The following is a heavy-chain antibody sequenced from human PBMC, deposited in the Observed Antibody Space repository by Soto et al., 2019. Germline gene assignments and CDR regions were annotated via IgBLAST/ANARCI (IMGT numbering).Heavy chain of an antibody. Sequence: GGSLRLSCAASGFTFSSYAMHWVRQAPGKGLEWVAVISYDGSNKYYADSVKGRFTISRDNSKNTLYLQMNSLRAEDTAVYYCARDTVRSGSYYTHHIRYYYYGMDVWGQGTTVTVSS. V-gene: IGHV3-30-3*01. CDR3: ARDTVRSGSYYTHHIRYYYYGMDV. J-gene: IGHJ6*02. D-gene: IGHD3-10*01. CDR1: GFTFSSYA. CDR2: ISYDGSNK.